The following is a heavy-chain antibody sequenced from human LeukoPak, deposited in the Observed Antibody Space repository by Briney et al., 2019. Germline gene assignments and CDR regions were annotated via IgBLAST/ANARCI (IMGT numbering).Heavy chain of an antibody. CDR1: GGSFSGYY. Sequence: SETLSLTCAVYGGSFSGYYWSWIRQPPGKGLEWIGSIYYSGSTYYNPSLKSRVTISVDTSKNQFSLKLSSVTAADTAVYYCARASTFDYGDYEVDWFDPWGQGTLVTVSS. CDR3: ARASTFDYGDYEVDWFDP. V-gene: IGHV4-34*01. J-gene: IGHJ5*02. CDR2: IYYSGST. D-gene: IGHD4-17*01.